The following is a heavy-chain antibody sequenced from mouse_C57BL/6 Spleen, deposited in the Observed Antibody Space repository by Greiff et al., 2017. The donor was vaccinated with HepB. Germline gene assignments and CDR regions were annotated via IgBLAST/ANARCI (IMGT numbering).Heavy chain of an antibody. CDR1: GFTFSDYY. D-gene: IGHD1-1*01. V-gene: IGHV5-12*01. CDR3: ARYYDGSGFDY. Sequence: DVQLVESGGGLVQPGGSLKLSCAASGFTFSDYYMYWVRQTPEKRLEWVAYISNGGGSTYYPDTVKGRFTISRDNAKNTLYLQMSRLKSEDTAMYYCARYYDGSGFDYWGQGTTLTVSS. J-gene: IGHJ2*01. CDR2: ISNGGGST.